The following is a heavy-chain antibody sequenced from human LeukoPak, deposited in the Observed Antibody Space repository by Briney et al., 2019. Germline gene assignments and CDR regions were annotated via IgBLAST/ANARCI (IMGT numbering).Heavy chain of an antibody. CDR2: MNPNSGNT. V-gene: IGHV1-8*01. J-gene: IGHJ5*02. CDR3: ARVLTQGNRGNWFDP. CDR1: GYTFTSYD. D-gene: IGHD4-23*01. Sequence: ASVKVSCKASGYTFTSYDINWVRQATGQGLEWMGWMNPNSGNTGYAQKFQGRVTMTRNTSISTAYMELSSLRSDDTAVYYCARVLTQGNRGNWFDPWGQGTLVTVSS.